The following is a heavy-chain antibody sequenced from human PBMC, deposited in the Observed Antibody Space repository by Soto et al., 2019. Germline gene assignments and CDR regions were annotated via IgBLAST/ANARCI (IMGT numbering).Heavy chain of an antibody. V-gene: IGHV3-7*01. CDR3: ARSAYGDPWGRDY. D-gene: IGHD4-17*01. CDR2: IKQDGSEK. Sequence: EVQLVESGGGLVQPGGSLRLSCAASGFTFSSYWMSWVRQAPGKGLEWVANIKQDGSEKYYVDSVNGRFTISRDNAKNSLYLQMNSLRAEDTAVYYCARSAYGDPWGRDYWGQGTLVTVSS. CDR1: GFTFSSYW. J-gene: IGHJ4*02.